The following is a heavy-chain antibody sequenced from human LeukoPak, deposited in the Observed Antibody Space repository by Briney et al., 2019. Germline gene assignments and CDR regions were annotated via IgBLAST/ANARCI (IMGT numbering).Heavy chain of an antibody. D-gene: IGHD2-15*01. V-gene: IGHV4-34*01. CDR1: GGSFSGYY. J-gene: IGHJ4*02. CDR2: INHSGST. Sequence: SETLSLTCAVYGGSFSGYYWSWIRQPPGKGLEWIGEINHSGSTNYNPSLKSRVTISVDTSKNQFSLKLSSVTAADTAVYYCARARYCSGGSCYYDYWGQGTLVTVSS. CDR3: ARARYCSGGSCYYDY.